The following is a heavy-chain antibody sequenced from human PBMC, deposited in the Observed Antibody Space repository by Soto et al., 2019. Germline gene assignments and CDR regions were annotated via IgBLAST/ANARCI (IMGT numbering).Heavy chain of an antibody. CDR1: GFTFSTFG. D-gene: IGHD1-26*01. J-gene: IGHJ4*02. Sequence: GGSLRLSCAASGFTFSTFGMHWVRQAPGKGLEWVAVIWYDGTNEDYAESVKGRFTISRDNSKNTLYLQMDSLRAEDTAMYYCAAHSSGNYYLFDYWGQGTLVT. CDR2: IWYDGTNE. CDR3: AAHSSGNYYLFDY. V-gene: IGHV3-33*01.